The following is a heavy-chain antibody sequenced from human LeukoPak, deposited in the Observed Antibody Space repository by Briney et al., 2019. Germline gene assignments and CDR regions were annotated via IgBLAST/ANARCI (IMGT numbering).Heavy chain of an antibody. V-gene: IGHV3-15*01. J-gene: IGHJ4*02. D-gene: IGHD2-15*01. CDR3: TTSHHYSSLDY. Sequence: GSLRLSCAASGFTFDDYGMSWVRQAPGKGLEWVGRIKSKTDGGTTDYAAPVKGRFTISRDDSKNTLYLQMNSLKTEDTAVYYCTTSHHYSSLDYWGQGTLVTVSS. CDR2: IKSKTDGGTT. CDR1: GFTFDDYG.